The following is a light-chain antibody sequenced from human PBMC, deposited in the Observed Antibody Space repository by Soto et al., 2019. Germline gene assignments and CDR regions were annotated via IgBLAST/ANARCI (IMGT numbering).Light chain of an antibody. Sequence: AIQLTQSPSSLSASVGDRVTITCRASQGIRSALAWYQQKPGKPPKLLISDASSLESGVPSRFSGSGSGTDFTLTISSLQPEAFATYYCQQFNSDPMYTFGQGTKLEIK. CDR1: QGIRSA. CDR2: DAS. J-gene: IGKJ2*01. CDR3: QQFNSDPMYT. V-gene: IGKV1-13*02.